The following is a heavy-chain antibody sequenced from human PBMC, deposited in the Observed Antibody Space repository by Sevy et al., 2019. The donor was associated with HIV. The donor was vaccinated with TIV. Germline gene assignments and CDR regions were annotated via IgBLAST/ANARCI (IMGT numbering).Heavy chain of an antibody. J-gene: IGHJ3*02. CDR2: IFRSGGVT. CDR3: AGGRYDSSGSFDAFDI. CDR1: GFTFSNYA. V-gene: IGHV3-23*01. D-gene: IGHD3-22*01. Sequence: GGSLRLSCAASGFTFSNYAMNWVRQAPGKGLEWVSTIFRSGGVTYYADSVKGRCTISRDNFKNTLNLQMHSLRAEDTAVYYFAGGRYDSSGSFDAFDIWGQGTMVTVSS.